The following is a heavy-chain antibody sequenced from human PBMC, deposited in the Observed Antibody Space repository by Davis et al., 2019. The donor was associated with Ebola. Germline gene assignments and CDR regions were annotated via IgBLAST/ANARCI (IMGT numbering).Heavy chain of an antibody. Sequence: GESLKISCAASGLNFSHYAMTWVRQAPGKGLEWVSSISGSGKTTYYADSVEGRFTISRDNSKNTLSLQMNSLRAEDTSIYYCAKGRDGYNTMEGLDYWGQGTLVTVSS. J-gene: IGHJ4*02. V-gene: IGHV3-23*01. CDR2: ISGSGKTT. CDR3: AKGRDGYNTMEGLDY. CDR1: GLNFSHYA. D-gene: IGHD5-24*01.